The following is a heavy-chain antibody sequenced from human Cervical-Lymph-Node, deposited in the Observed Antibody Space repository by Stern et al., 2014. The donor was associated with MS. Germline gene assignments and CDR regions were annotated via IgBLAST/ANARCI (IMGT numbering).Heavy chain of an antibody. CDR3: TRQDQQLVTFDY. CDR1: GFTFSRYA. Sequence: VQLVQSGGGVVQPGRSLRLSCAVSGFTFSRYAMHWVRQAPGKGLEWVALISYDGSDKYYDESVRGRFSITRDNSKNTVYLKVNSLGAQDTAVYYCTRQDQQLVTFDYWGQGTLVTVSS. CDR2: ISYDGSDK. D-gene: IGHD6-13*01. V-gene: IGHV3-30-3*01. J-gene: IGHJ4*02.